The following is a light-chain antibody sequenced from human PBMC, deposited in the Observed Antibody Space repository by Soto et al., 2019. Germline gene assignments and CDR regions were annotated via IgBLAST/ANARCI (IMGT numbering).Light chain of an antibody. CDR2: GAS. CDR3: QQYVISVT. Sequence: EIVLTQSPGTLSLSPGEKATPSCRASQRFSSGPLAWYHQNPGQAPRLLISGASSRATGIPDRFSGSGSGTDFTLTISRLEPEDFAVYYCQQYVISVTFGQGTRLEIK. CDR1: QRFSSGP. J-gene: IGKJ5*01. V-gene: IGKV3-20*01.